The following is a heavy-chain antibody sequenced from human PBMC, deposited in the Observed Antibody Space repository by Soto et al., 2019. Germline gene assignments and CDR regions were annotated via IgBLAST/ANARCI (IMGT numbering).Heavy chain of an antibody. V-gene: IGHV1-69*01. CDR2: IIPILGTA. J-gene: IGHJ6*02. D-gene: IGHD3-22*01. CDR1: GGTFNNNA. CDR3: ARPYDSSDYYGGGMDV. Sequence: QVQLVQSGAEVKKPGSSVKVSCKASGGTFNNNAISWVRQAPGQGLEWMGGIIPILGTANYAQKFRGRVTITADESTSTGYMDLSSLRSEDTAVYHCARPYDSSDYYGGGMDVWGQGTTVTVSS.